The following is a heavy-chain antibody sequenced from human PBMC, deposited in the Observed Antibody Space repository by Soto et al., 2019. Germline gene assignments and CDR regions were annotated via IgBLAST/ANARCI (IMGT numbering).Heavy chain of an antibody. CDR1: GYTFTSYY. V-gene: IGHV1-46*03. Sequence: ASVKVSCKASGYTFTSYYMHWVRQAPGQGLEWMGIINPSGGSTSYAQKLQGRVTMTRDTSTSTVYMELSSLRSEDTAVYYCAREDTDMLCLDYWGQGTLVTVSS. CDR3: AREDTDMLCLDY. CDR2: INPSGGST. D-gene: IGHD2-21*01. J-gene: IGHJ4*02.